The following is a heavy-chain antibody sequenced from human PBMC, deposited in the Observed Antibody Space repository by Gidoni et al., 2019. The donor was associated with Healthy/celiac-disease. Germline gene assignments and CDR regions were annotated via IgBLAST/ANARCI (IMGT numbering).Heavy chain of an antibody. CDR2: ISSSSSYI. CDR3: ARDDFQLLLGGMDV. Sequence: EVQLVESGGGLVKPGGSLRLSCAASGFTFRSYSRNWVRQAPGKGLDWVSSISSSSSYIYYADSVKGRFTISRDNAKNSLYLQMNSLRAEDTAVYYCARDDFQLLLGGMDVWGQGTTVTVSS. D-gene: IGHD2-2*01. V-gene: IGHV3-21*01. CDR1: GFTFRSYS. J-gene: IGHJ6*02.